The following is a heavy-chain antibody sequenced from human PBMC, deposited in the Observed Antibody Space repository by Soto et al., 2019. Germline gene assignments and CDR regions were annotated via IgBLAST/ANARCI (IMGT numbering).Heavy chain of an antibody. Sequence: GGSLRLSCAASGFTFSDYAIVWIRQAPGKGLQWVSGLYGSGGGVHYADSVKGRFTISRDNARGSVYLQMNSLTADDTALYFCARGRSKDFTSTPPPSFDPWGQGVLVTVSS. CDR1: GFTFSDYA. CDR2: LYGSGGGV. CDR3: ARGRSKDFTSTPPPSFDP. V-gene: IGHV3-23*01. J-gene: IGHJ5*02. D-gene: IGHD2-15*01.